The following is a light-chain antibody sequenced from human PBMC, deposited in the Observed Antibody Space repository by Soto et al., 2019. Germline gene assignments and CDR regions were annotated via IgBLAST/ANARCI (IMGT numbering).Light chain of an antibody. CDR2: RAS. Sequence: DIQMTQSPSSLSASVGDRVTITCRASQTIITWLAWYQQKPGKGLKVLIYRASNLQTGVPSRFSGSGSGTEFTLTINSLQPDDVATYFCQQYNVYPWTFGQGTKVET. V-gene: IGKV1-5*03. CDR1: QTIITW. J-gene: IGKJ1*01. CDR3: QQYNVYPWT.